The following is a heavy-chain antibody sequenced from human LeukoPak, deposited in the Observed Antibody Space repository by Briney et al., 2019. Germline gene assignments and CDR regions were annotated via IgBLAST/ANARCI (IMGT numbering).Heavy chain of an antibody. Sequence: ASVKVSCKASGYTFTSYYMHWVRQAPGQGLEWMGIINPSGGSTSYAQKFQGRVTMTRDMSTSTVYMELSSLRSEDTAVYYCARVRVDGSGSYYVFAFDILGQGTMVTVSS. CDR3: ARVRVDGSGSYYVFAFDI. CDR2: INPSGGST. CDR1: GYTFTSYY. V-gene: IGHV1-46*01. J-gene: IGHJ3*02. D-gene: IGHD1-26*01.